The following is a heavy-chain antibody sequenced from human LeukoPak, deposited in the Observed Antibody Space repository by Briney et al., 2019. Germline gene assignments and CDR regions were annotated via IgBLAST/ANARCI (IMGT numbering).Heavy chain of an antibody. D-gene: IGHD3-9*01. CDR2: ISGSGGST. V-gene: IGHV3-23*01. J-gene: IGHJ4*02. CDR3: AKDLFEYYDILTGYFY. CDR1: GFTFSSYA. Sequence: GGSLRLSCAASGFTFSSYAMSWVRQAPGKGLEWVSAISGSGGSTYYADSVKGRFTISRDNSKNTLYLQMNSLRAEDTAVYYCAKDLFEYYDILTGYFYWGQGTLVTVSS.